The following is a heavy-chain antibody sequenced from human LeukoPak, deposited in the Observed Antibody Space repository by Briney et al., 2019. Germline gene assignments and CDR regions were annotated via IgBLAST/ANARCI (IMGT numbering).Heavy chain of an antibody. CDR3: AKDYYDFWSGDAFDI. D-gene: IGHD3-3*01. CDR1: GFTFSSYG. V-gene: IGHV3-30*02. J-gene: IGHJ3*02. CDR2: IRYDGSNK. Sequence: PGGSLRLSCAASGFTFSSYGMHWVRQAPGKGLEWVAFIRYDGSNKYYADSVKGRFTISRDNSKNTLYLQMNSLRAEDTAVYYCAKDYYDFWSGDAFDIWGQGTMVTVSS.